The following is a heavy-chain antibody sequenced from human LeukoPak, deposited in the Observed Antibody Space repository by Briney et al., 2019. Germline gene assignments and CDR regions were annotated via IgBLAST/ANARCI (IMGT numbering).Heavy chain of an antibody. CDR1: GYTFSNFG. V-gene: IGHV3-30*02. CDR2: IWYDGTNK. CDR3: ARADYEGNNWRDDAFDI. Sequence: GGSQRLSCVASGYTFSNFGIHWVRQAPGKGLEWVACIWYDGTNKFYADSVKGRFTISRDNSKNTLYLQMNSLRVEDTAVYYCARADYEGNNWRDDAFDIWGQGTMVTVSS. J-gene: IGHJ3*02. D-gene: IGHD1-1*01.